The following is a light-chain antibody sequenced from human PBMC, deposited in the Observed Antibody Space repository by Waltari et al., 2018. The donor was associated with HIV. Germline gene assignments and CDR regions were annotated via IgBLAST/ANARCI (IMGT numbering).Light chain of an antibody. CDR3: QVWDSSSVHWV. J-gene: IGLJ3*02. V-gene: IGLV3-21*02. CDR2: DDR. Sequence: SYVLTQPPSVSVAPGQTARITCGGDNIRSKSVHWYQQKSGQAPVVVVYDDRDRPSGIPERFSGFNSGNTATLTISGVEVGDEADYYCQVWDSSSVHWVFGGGTKLTV. CDR1: NIRSKS.